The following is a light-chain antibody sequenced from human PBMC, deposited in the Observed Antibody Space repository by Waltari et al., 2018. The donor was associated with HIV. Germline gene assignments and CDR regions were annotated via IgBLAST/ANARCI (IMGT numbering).Light chain of an antibody. Sequence: QKVTISCSGGSSNIGKSSVSWYQQLPGTAPKLLIYDNAKRPSGIPDRFSGSKSGTSATLGITGLQTGDAADYYCGTWDSRLRAGVFGGGTKLTVL. CDR2: DNA. J-gene: IGLJ2*01. CDR1: SSNIGKSS. V-gene: IGLV1-51*01. CDR3: GTWDSRLRAGV.